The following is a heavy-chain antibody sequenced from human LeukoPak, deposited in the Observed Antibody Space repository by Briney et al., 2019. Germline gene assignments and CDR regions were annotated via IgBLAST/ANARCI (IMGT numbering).Heavy chain of an antibody. CDR1: GYTFTGYY. V-gene: IGHV1-2*02. CDR2: INPNSGDT. Sequence: GASVKVSCKASGYTFTGYYMHWVRQAPGQGLEWIGWINPNSGDTNYAKKFQGRVTMTRNTSIRTAYMELSRLRSDDTAVYYCARGFDWLSYYFDGWGQRTLVTASS. D-gene: IGHD3-9*01. CDR3: ARGFDWLSYYFDG. J-gene: IGHJ4*02.